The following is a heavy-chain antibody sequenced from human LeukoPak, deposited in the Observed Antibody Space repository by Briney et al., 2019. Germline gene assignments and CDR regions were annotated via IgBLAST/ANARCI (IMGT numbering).Heavy chain of an antibody. V-gene: IGHV3-74*01. CDR1: GFTFSSHW. CDR3: ARGYTGTQYGEVY. Sequence: QPGGSLRLFCAASGFTFSSHWMHWVRQAAGKGLVWVSRIKSDGRTTDYADSVKGRFTISRDNAKNTLYLQMNSLTADDTAVYYCARGYTGTQYGEVYWGQGTLVTVSS. D-gene: IGHD1-26*01. CDR2: IKSDGRTT. J-gene: IGHJ4*02.